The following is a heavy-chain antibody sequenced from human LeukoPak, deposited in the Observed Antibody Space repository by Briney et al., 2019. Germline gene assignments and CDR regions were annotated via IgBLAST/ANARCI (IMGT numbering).Heavy chain of an antibody. Sequence: GGSLRLSCAASGFTFDDYGMSWVRQAPGKGLEWVSGINWNGGSTGYADSVKGRFTISRDNAKNSLYLQMNSLRAEDTAVYYCARELLLWFGESLKTNWFDPWGQGTLVTVSS. CDR2: INWNGGST. J-gene: IGHJ5*02. D-gene: IGHD3-10*01. CDR3: ARELLLWFGESLKTNWFDP. CDR1: GFTFDDYG. V-gene: IGHV3-20*04.